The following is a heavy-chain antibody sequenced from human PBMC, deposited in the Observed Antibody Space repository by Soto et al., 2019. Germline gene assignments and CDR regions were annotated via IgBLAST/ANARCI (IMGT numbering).Heavy chain of an antibody. V-gene: IGHV3-30*03. CDR1: GFTFSSYG. CDR3: AGSSSWYSIDY. D-gene: IGHD6-13*01. CDR2: ISYDGSNK. J-gene: IGHJ4*02. Sequence: SLRLSCAASGFTFSSYGMHWVRQAPGKGLEWVAVISYDGSNKYYADSVKGRFTISRDNSKNTLFLQMNSLRAEDTAVYYCAGSSSWYSIDYWGQGTLVTVSS.